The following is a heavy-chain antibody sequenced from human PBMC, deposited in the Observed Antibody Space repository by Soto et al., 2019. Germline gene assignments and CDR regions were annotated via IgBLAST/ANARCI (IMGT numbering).Heavy chain of an antibody. J-gene: IGHJ5*02. Sequence: PSETLSLTCAVSGDPISSSKWWTWVRQTPGKGLEWIGKIDQNGITNYNPSLESRVTISLDTAKNQFSLNLTSVTAADTAIYYCVRDRALDSSGHWFDTWGQGTLVTVSS. D-gene: IGHD3-22*01. CDR2: IDQNGIT. V-gene: IGHV4-4*02. CDR1: GDPISSSKW. CDR3: VRDRALDSSGHWFDT.